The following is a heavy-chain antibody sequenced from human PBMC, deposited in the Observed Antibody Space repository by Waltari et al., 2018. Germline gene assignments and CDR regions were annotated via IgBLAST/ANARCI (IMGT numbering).Heavy chain of an antibody. CDR3: AGIKRFSNSFDY. D-gene: IGHD1-20*01. CDR2: INHSGST. V-gene: IGHV4-34*01. Sequence: QVQLQQWGAGLLKPSETLSLTCAVYGGSFSGYYWSWIRQPPGKGLEWIGEINHSGSTNYNPSLKSRVTISVDTSKNQFSLKLSSVTAADTAVYYCAGIKRFSNSFDYWGQGTLVTVSS. CDR1: GGSFSGYY. J-gene: IGHJ4*02.